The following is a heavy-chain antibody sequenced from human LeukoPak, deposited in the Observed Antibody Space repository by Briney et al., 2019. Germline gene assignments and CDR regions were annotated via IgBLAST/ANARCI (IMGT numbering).Heavy chain of an antibody. J-gene: IGHJ4*02. D-gene: IGHD6-19*01. V-gene: IGHV3-23*01. CDR2: ISVSGAST. CDR3: AKGLRGSSGWYYFDY. Sequence: GGSLRLSCAASGFTFSSYAMSWVRQAPGKGLEWVSSISVSGASTYYADFVKGRFTISRDNSKITLYLQMDSLRAEDTAVYYCAKGLRGSSGWYYFDYWAQGTLVTVSS. CDR1: GFTFSSYA.